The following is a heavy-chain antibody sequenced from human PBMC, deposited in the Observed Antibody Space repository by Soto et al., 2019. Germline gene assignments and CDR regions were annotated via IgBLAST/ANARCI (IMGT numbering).Heavy chain of an antibody. Sequence: EVQVAESGGGSVQPGRPLRLSCEASGFSFDEYAMHWVRQVPGKGLEWVSSINWNSGNIGYADSVRGRFTISRDNAKNSLYLQMNSLRPEDTAFYYCAKGTKYCSSGVCSVFDYWGQGTLVTVSS. J-gene: IGHJ4*02. V-gene: IGHV3-9*01. D-gene: IGHD2-8*01. CDR3: AKGTKYCSSGVCSVFDY. CDR2: INWNSGNI. CDR1: GFSFDEYA.